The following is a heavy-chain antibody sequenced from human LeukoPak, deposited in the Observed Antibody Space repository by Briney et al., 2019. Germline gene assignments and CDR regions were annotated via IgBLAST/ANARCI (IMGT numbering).Heavy chain of an antibody. D-gene: IGHD3-10*01. Sequence: PGGSLRLSCAASGFTFSIYWMHWVRQAPGKGLMWVSRINSAGSSTSYADSVKGRFTISRDNAKSTLYLQMNSLRAEDTAVYYCARESGYHGSGFDPWGQGTLVTVSS. J-gene: IGHJ5*02. CDR3: ARESGYHGSGFDP. V-gene: IGHV3-74*01. CDR2: INSAGSST. CDR1: GFTFSIYW.